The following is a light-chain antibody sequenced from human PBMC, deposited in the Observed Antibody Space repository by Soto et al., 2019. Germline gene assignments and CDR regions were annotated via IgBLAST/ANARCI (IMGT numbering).Light chain of an antibody. CDR3: QSYDSSPSGYV. J-gene: IGLJ1*01. CDR1: GSNIGAGYD. Sequence: QSVLTQPPSVSVAPGQRVTISCTGSGSNIGAGYDVHWYQQLPGTAPKLLIFANINRPSGVPDRFSGSKSGTSASLAITGLRAEDEADYYCQSYDSSPSGYVFGTGPKVTVL. V-gene: IGLV1-40*01. CDR2: ANI.